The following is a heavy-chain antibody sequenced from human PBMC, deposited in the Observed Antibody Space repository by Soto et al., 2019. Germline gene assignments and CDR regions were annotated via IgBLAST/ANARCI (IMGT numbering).Heavy chain of an antibody. D-gene: IGHD3-3*01. CDR2: INAGNGNT. Sequence: ASVKVSCKASGYTFTSYAMHWVRQAPGQRLEWMGWINAGNGNTKYSQKFQGRVTITRDTSASTAYMELSSLRSEDTAVYYCARDQTPPVLRFLEWPPARMDVWGQGTTVTVSS. V-gene: IGHV1-3*01. CDR1: GYTFTSYA. J-gene: IGHJ6*02. CDR3: ARDQTPPVLRFLEWPPARMDV.